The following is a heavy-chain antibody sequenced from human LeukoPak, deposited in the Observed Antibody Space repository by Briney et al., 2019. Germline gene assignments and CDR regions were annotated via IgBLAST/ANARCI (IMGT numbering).Heavy chain of an antibody. J-gene: IGHJ4*02. CDR1: GYTFTSYG. CDR2: ISAYNGNT. Sequence: XSVKVSCKASGYTFTSYGISWVRQAPGQGLEWMGWISAYNGNTNYAQKLQGRVTMTTDTSTSTAYMELRSLRSDDTAVYYCARDGIAAAGTHSGNFDYWGQGTLVTVSS. D-gene: IGHD6-13*01. CDR3: ARDGIAAAGTHSGNFDY. V-gene: IGHV1-18*01.